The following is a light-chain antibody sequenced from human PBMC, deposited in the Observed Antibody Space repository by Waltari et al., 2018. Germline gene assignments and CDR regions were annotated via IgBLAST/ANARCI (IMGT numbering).Light chain of an antibody. Sequence: ALTQPASVSGSPGQSITISCTGTSSDVGGYNYVSWYQQHPGKAPKLMIYEVSNRPSGVSNCFSGSKSGNTASLTISGLQAEDEADYYCSSYTSSSTLLFGGGTKLTVL. J-gene: IGLJ2*01. V-gene: IGLV2-14*01. CDR1: SSDVGGYNY. CDR2: EVS. CDR3: SSYTSSSTLL.